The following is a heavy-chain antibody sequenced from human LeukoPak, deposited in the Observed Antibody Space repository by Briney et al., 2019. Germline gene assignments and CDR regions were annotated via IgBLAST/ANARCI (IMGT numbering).Heavy chain of an antibody. D-gene: IGHD2-2*01. V-gene: IGHV3-23*01. J-gene: IGHJ4*02. Sequence: PGGSLRLSCAASGFTFSSYAMNWVRQAPGKGLEWVSAISGSGGTTFYADSVKGRFTISRDNSKNTLYLQMNGLRAEDTAVYYCAKGYCASATCYARFDSWGQGTLVTVSS. CDR3: AKGYCASATCYARFDS. CDR1: GFTFSSYA. CDR2: ISGSGGTT.